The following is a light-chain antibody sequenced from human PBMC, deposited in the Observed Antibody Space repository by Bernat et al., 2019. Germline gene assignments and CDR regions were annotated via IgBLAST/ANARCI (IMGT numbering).Light chain of an antibody. J-gene: IGKJ2*01. Sequence: EIVLTQSPGTLSLSPGERATLSCRASQSIIGSYLAWYQQKPGQAPRLLIYGASSRATGIPDRFSGSGSGTDFTLTISRLEPEDFAVYYCQQYDNTPPAYTFGQGTKLGIK. V-gene: IGKV3-20*01. CDR3: QQYDNTPPAYT. CDR1: QSIIGSY. CDR2: GAS.